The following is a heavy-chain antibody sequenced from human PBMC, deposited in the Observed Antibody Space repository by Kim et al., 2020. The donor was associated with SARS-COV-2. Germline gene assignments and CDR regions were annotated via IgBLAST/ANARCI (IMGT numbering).Heavy chain of an antibody. D-gene: IGHD6-13*01. CDR3: TAGIAAALDPYYYGMDL. Sequence: GGSLRLSCAASGFIFSGSAMHWVRQASGKGLEWVGRIRSKANSYATAYAASVKGRFTISRDDSKNTAYLQMNSLKTEDTAVYYCTAGIAAALDPYYYGMDLWGQGTTVTVSS. V-gene: IGHV3-73*01. J-gene: IGHJ6*02. CDR2: IRSKANSYAT. CDR1: GFIFSGSA.